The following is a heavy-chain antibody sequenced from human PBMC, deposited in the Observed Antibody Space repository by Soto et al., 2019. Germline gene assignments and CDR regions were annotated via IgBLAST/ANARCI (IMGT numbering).Heavy chain of an antibody. Sequence: PSETLSLTCIVSGGSIGTYFWSWIRQPPGKGLEWIGYIYYSGNTNYNPALKSRVTLSVDTSKNQFSLKLSSVTAADTAVYYCARARYSYGYFDYWGQGDLVTVSS. D-gene: IGHD5-18*01. V-gene: IGHV4-59*01. J-gene: IGHJ4*02. CDR3: ARARYSYGYFDY. CDR2: IYYSGNT. CDR1: GGSIGTYF.